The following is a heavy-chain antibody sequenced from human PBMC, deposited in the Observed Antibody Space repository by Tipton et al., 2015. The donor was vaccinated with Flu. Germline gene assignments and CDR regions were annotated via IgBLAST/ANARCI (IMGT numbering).Heavy chain of an antibody. Sequence: QVQLVQSGGGVVQPGGSLRLSCAASGFTFSSYAMHWVRQAPGKGLEWVAFIRYDGGNKYYADSVKGRFTISRDNSKNTLYLQMNSLRAEDTAVYYCAKDYQAVTVLPLDYWGQGTLVTVSS. CDR1: GFTFSSYA. CDR2: IRYDGGNK. J-gene: IGHJ4*02. CDR3: AKDYQAVTVLPLDY. V-gene: IGHV3-30*02. D-gene: IGHD4-17*01.